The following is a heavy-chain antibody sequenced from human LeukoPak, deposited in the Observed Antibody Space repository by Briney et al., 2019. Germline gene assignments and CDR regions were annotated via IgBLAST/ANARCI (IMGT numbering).Heavy chain of an antibody. CDR1: GGSISSYY. Sequence: KTSETLSLTCTVSGGSISSYYWSWIRQPPGKGLEWIGYIYTSGSTNYNPSLKSRVTISVEASKNQFSLKLSSVTAADTAVYYCVRDRPNYYGSGSYHYYYYAMDVWGPGTTVIVSS. D-gene: IGHD3-10*01. CDR2: IYTSGST. J-gene: IGHJ6*02. V-gene: IGHV4-59*01. CDR3: VRDRPNYYGSGSYHYYYYAMDV.